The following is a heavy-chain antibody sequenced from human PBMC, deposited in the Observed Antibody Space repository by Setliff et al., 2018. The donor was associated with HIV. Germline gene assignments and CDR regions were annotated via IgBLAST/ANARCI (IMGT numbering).Heavy chain of an antibody. V-gene: IGHV4-59*11. CDR1: GGSISLHY. CDR2: IYYDGST. Sequence: SETLSLTCTISGGSISLHYWSWIRQPPGKGLEWIGTIYYDGSTIYDPSLRSRVTMSVDTSKNQFSLKLNSVTAADAAVYYCARSTPSVGYISEHWGQGTLVTVSS. CDR3: ARSTPSVGYISEH. J-gene: IGHJ4*02. D-gene: IGHD5-12*01.